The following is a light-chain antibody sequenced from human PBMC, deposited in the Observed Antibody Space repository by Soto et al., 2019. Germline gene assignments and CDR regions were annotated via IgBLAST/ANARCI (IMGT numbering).Light chain of an antibody. Sequence: QSALTQPAPVSGSPGQSITISCTETSSDVGGYNYVSWYQKHPGKAPKLMLFDVSNRPSGVSNRFSGSKSGNTASLTISGLQAEDEADYYCSSYTTSSTVFGGGTKLTVL. CDR3: SSYTTSSTV. CDR1: SSDVGGYNY. J-gene: IGLJ2*01. V-gene: IGLV2-14*01. CDR2: DVS.